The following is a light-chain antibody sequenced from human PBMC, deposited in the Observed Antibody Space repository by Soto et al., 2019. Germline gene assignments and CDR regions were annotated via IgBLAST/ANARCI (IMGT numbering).Light chain of an antibody. CDR3: HQYGNSPWT. Sequence: EIVLTQSPGTLSMSPGERATISCRASLSLSSRHIAWYQQKPGQAPRLLIYGVSSRATGIPDRFRGSGSGTAYTLTITRLEPEDSAVYHCHQYGNSPWTFGQGNKVEMK. V-gene: IGKV3-20*01. CDR1: LSLSSRH. CDR2: GVS. J-gene: IGKJ1*01.